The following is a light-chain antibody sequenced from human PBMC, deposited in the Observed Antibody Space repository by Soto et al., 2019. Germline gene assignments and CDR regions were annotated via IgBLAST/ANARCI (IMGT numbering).Light chain of an antibody. J-gene: IGKJ2*01. Sequence: DIQMTQSPSTLSASVGDRVTITCRASQSIGSWLAWYQQKPGKAPNLLIYKASSLESGVPSRFSGSGSGTEFTLTISSLQPDDFATYYCQQYNSYSYTFGHGTKVEIK. CDR1: QSIGSW. V-gene: IGKV1-5*03. CDR2: KAS. CDR3: QQYNSYSYT.